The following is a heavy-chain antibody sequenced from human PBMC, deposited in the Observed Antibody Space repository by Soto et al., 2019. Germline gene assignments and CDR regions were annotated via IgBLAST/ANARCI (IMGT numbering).Heavy chain of an antibody. CDR1: GLTFSNFW. D-gene: IGHD2-2*01. CDR3: AIQPAP. J-gene: IGHJ5*02. V-gene: IGHV3-7*01. CDR2: IKQDGSQE. Sequence: GESLKISCVGSGLTFSNFWMSWVRQAPGRGLEWLANIKQDGSQEFYVDSVKGRFTISRDNAKNSLYLQMNSLRVEDTAVYYCAIQPAPWGQGTLVTVSS.